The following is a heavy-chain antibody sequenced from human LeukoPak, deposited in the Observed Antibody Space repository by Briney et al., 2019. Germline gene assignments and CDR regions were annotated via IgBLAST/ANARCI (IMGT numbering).Heavy chain of an antibody. V-gene: IGHV3-30*18. Sequence: PGGSLRLSCAASGFTFSSYGMHWVRQSPGKGLEGVAVISYDGSNKYYAVSVKGRFAISRDNSKNTLYLQMNSLRAEDTAVYYCAKDYRYSSSWLWGPFDYWGQGTLVTVSS. CDR2: ISYDGSNK. CDR3: AKDYRYSSSWLWGPFDY. CDR1: GFTFSSYG. D-gene: IGHD6-13*01. J-gene: IGHJ4*02.